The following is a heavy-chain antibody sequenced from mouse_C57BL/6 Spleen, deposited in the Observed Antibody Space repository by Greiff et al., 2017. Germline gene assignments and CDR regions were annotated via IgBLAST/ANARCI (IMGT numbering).Heavy chain of an antibody. CDR2: ISDGGSYT. CDR3: ARVLRHYAMDY. V-gene: IGHV5-4*01. J-gene: IGHJ4*01. Sequence: EVHLVESGGGLVKPGGSLKLSCAASGFTFSSYAMSWVRQTPEKRLEWVATISDGGSYTYYPDNVKGRFTISRDNAKNNLYLQMSHLKSEDTAMYYCARVLRHYAMDYWGQGTSVTVSS. CDR1: GFTFSSYA. D-gene: IGHD1-2*01.